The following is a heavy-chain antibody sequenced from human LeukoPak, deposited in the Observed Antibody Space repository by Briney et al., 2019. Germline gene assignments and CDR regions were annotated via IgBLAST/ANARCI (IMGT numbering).Heavy chain of an antibody. CDR2: ISSTGSYT. D-gene: IGHD2-21*02. V-gene: IGHV3-11*03. Sequence: PGGSLRLSCEASGFTLSVYYMSWFRQAPGKGLEGIGYISSTGSYTTYADSVRGRFTLSRDNAKSLLFLQMNNLGAQDTAVYYCARKLGGSQCGGDCFFDHWGQGTLVAVSS. CDR1: GFTLSVYY. J-gene: IGHJ4*02. CDR3: ARKLGGSQCGGDCFFDH.